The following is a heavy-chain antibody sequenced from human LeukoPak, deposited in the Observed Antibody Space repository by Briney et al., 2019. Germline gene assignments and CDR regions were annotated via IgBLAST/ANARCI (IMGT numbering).Heavy chain of an antibody. Sequence: ESLKISCKGSGYSFNIYWIAWVRQMPGKGLEWMGIIYPGDSDTRYSPSFQGQVTISADKSISTAYLQWSSLKASDTAMYYCARQSADYYDSSGYPYYFDYWGQGTLVTVSS. CDR2: IYPGDSDT. CDR3: ARQSADYYDSSGYPYYFDY. J-gene: IGHJ4*02. CDR1: GYSFNIYW. V-gene: IGHV5-51*01. D-gene: IGHD3-22*01.